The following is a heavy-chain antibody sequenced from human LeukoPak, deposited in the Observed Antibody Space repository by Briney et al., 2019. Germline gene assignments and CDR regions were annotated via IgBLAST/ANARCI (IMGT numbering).Heavy chain of an antibody. CDR2: INWNAVRV. J-gene: IGHJ4*02. V-gene: IGHV3-20*04. Sequence: GGSLRLSCAASRFTFNNYGMSWVRQAPGKGLEWVSGINWNAVRVGYADSVKGRFTISRDNAKNSLYLRMNSLRAEDTAFYYCARLRNYDSSGYYFEIDYWGQGTLVTVSS. D-gene: IGHD3-22*01. CDR1: RFTFNNYG. CDR3: ARLRNYDSSGYYFEIDY.